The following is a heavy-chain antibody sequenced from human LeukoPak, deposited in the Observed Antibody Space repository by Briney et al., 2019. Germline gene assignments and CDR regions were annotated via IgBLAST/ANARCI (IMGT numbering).Heavy chain of an antibody. CDR1: GYTFTSYG. CDR2: INAGNGNT. Sequence: ASVKVSCKASGYTFTSYGISWVRQAPGQGLEWMGWINAGNGNTKYSQKFQGRVTITRDTSASTAYMELSSLRSEDTAVYYCARGQRFLEWLLSQRGYYFDYWGQGTLVTVSS. J-gene: IGHJ4*02. CDR3: ARGQRFLEWLLSQRGYYFDY. V-gene: IGHV1-3*01. D-gene: IGHD3-3*01.